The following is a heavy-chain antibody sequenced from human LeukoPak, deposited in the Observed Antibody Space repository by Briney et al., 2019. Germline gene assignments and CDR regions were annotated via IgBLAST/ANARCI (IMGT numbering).Heavy chain of an antibody. V-gene: IGHV3-33*01. CDR1: GSTFSSYG. Sequence: GRSLRLSCAASGSTFSSYGMHWVRQAPGKGLEWVAVIWYDGSNKYYADSVKGRFTISRDNSKNTLYLQVNSLRAEDTAVYYCARASSSWQFDYWGQGTLVTVSS. CDR3: ARASSSWQFDY. D-gene: IGHD6-13*01. CDR2: IWYDGSNK. J-gene: IGHJ4*02.